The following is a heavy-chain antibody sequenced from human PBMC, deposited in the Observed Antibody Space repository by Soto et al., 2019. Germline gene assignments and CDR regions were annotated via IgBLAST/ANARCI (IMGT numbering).Heavy chain of an antibody. CDR3: AVGESFDF. J-gene: IGHJ3*01. D-gene: IGHD1-26*01. V-gene: IGHV3-53*02. CDR2: IFSGGIT. Sequence: EVQLVETGGGLIQPGGSLRLSCAASGVTVSNNYMSWVRQAPGKGLEWVSVIFSGGITDYADSVKGRFTISRDKSKNTLYLQMNSVRAEDTAVYYCAVGESFDFWGKGTMLTVSS. CDR1: GVTVSNNY.